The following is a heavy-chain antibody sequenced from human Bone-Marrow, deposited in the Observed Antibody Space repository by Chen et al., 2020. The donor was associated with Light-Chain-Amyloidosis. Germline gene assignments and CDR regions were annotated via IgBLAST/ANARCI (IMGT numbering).Heavy chain of an antibody. D-gene: IGHD2-2*01. J-gene: IGHJ4*02. CDR1: GFSVSSNY. CDR2: FHPGVTT. V-gene: IGHV3-53*02. CDR3: ARDVLCSSSNTCNDY. Sequence: EVQLMETGGGMIQPGGSLRLYCAVSGFSVSSNYMGWVRQAPGKGLEWVSLFHPGVTTYYTDSVKGRFTISRDNSKNTLYLQMNSLRAEDTAVYYCARDVLCSSSNTCNDYWGQGTLVTVSS.